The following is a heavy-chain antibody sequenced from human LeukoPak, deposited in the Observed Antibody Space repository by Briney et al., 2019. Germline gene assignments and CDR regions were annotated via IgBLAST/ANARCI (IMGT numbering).Heavy chain of an antibody. J-gene: IGHJ6*02. V-gene: IGHV3-23*01. CDR2: ISCSGGST. CDR1: GFTFSSYA. Sequence: GASLRLSCAASGFTFSSYAMSWVRQAPGKGLEWVSAISCSGGSTYYADSVKGRFTISRDNSKNTLYLQMNSLRAEDTAVYYCAKGREDFGVVIWGWKYYGMDVWGQGTTVTVSS. D-gene: IGHD3-3*01. CDR3: AKGREDFGVVIWGWKYYGMDV.